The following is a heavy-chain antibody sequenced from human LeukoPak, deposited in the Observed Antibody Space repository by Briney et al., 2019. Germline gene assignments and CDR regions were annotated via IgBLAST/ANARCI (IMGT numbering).Heavy chain of an antibody. CDR3: ARDSSGSGSYFH. CDR1: GGSISSYY. J-gene: IGHJ4*02. D-gene: IGHD3-10*01. Sequence: SETLSLTCIVSGGSISSYYWSWIRQPPGKGLEWIGYIYYSGRNNYNPSLKSRVTISIDTSKNQFSLKLSSVTAADTAVYYCARDSSGSGSYFHWGQGTLVTVSS. V-gene: IGHV4-59*01. CDR2: IYYSGRN.